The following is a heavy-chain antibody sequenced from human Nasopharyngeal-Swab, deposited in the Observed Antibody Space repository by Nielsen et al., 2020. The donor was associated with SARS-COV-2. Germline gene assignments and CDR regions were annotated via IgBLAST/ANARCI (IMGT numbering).Heavy chain of an antibody. Sequence: WVGQAPGQGLEWMGWISAYNGNTNYAQKLQGRVTMTTDTSTSTACMELRSLRSDDTAVYYCARDFRSSGWHYYYYYGMDVWGQGTTVTVSS. CDR2: ISAYNGNT. CDR3: ARDFRSSGWHYYYYYGMDV. J-gene: IGHJ6*02. V-gene: IGHV1-18*01. D-gene: IGHD6-19*01.